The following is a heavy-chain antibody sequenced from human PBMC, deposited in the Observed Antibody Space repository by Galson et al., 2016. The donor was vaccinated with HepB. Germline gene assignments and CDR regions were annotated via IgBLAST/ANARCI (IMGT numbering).Heavy chain of an antibody. V-gene: IGHV3-21*06. Sequence: SLRLSCAVSGFNFRNYMMDWVRLPPGKGLEWVSGISGNTDFTYYADSAKGRFTISRDNAKNLVLPEMNSLRGDDTAVYFCTRDRVVQEARHYPYMDVWGKGVTVIVSS. J-gene: IGHJ6*03. CDR3: TRDRVVQEARHYPYMDV. CDR1: GFNFRNYM. D-gene: IGHD2-15*01. CDR2: ISGNTDFT.